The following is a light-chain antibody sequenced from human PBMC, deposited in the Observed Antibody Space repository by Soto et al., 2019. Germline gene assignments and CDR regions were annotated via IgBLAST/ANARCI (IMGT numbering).Light chain of an antibody. CDR1: QGINSY. CDR2: TAS. CDR3: QSYKRLSGSFSRA. V-gene: IGKV1-27*01. Sequence: DVQLTQSPSSLSSSVGDRISSTCRSSQGINSYVAWYQQKPGRSPTILIYTASTLESVVPSRFSGSESDTDSTNTIIGQITLDAVIYFCQSYKRLSGSFSRAFGQGTKGENK. J-gene: IGKJ1*01.